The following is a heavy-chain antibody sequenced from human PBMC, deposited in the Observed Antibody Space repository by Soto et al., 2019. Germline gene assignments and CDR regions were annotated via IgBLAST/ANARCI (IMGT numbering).Heavy chain of an antibody. Sequence: SVKISCKASGGTFSSYTISRVRQTSGQGLEEMGGIIPIFGTANYAQKFQGRVTITADESTSTAYMELSSLRSEDTAVYYCARGVCSSTSCQRTMDVWGQGTTVTVSS. CDR3: ARGVCSSTSCQRTMDV. J-gene: IGHJ6*02. CDR2: IIPIFGTA. CDR1: GGTFSSYT. D-gene: IGHD2-2*01. V-gene: IGHV1-69*13.